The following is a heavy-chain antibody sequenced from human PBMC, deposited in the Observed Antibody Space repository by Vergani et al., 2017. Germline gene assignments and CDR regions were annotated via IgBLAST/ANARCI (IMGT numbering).Heavy chain of an antibody. CDR1: GFTFTSSA. V-gene: IGHV1-58*02. D-gene: IGHD3-22*01. CDR3: AADHSYYDSSGYPRVNWYCDL. CDR2: IVVGSGNT. J-gene: IGHJ2*01. Sequence: QMQLVQSGPEVKKPGTSVKVSCKASGFTFTSSAMQWVRQARGQRLEWLGWIVVGSGNTNYAQKFQEGVTITRDMSASTAYMELSSLRSEDTAVYYCAADHSYYDSSGYPRVNWYCDLWGRGTLVTVSS.